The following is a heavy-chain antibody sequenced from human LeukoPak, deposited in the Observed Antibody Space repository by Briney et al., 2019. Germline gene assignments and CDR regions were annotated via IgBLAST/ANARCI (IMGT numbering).Heavy chain of an antibody. D-gene: IGHD1-26*01. CDR1: GFTFDDHG. J-gene: IGHJ3*02. V-gene: IGHV3-20*04. CDR3: AKSLIVGANDAFDI. Sequence: GGSLRLSCAASGFTFDDHGMNWVRQAPGKGLEWVSGINWNGGSTFYADSVKGRFTISRDNSKNTLYLQMNSLRAEDTAVYYCAKSLIVGANDAFDIWGQGTMVTVSS. CDR2: INWNGGST.